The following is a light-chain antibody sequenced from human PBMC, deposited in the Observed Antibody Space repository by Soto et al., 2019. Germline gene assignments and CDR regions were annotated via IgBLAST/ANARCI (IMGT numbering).Light chain of an antibody. CDR2: GAS. CDR1: QSVSSN. J-gene: IGKJ4*01. Sequence: EIVMTQSPATLSVSPGDRATLSCRASQSVSSNLAWYQQKPGQAPRLLIYGASTRATDMLARFSGSGSGTEFTLTISSLQSEDFALYYCQQYYSWPLTFGGGTKVEIK. V-gene: IGKV3-15*01. CDR3: QQYYSWPLT.